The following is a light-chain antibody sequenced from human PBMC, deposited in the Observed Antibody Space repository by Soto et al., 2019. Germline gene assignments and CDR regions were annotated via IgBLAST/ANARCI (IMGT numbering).Light chain of an antibody. CDR3: QQYNNWPPYT. Sequence: EIVMMQSPATLSVSPGERATLSCRASQSVRSNLAWYQQKPGQAPRLLIYGASTRATGIPGRFSGSGSGTEFTLTISSLQSEDFAVYYCQQYNNWPPYTFGQGTKVDIK. J-gene: IGKJ2*01. CDR2: GAS. CDR1: QSVRSN. V-gene: IGKV3-15*01.